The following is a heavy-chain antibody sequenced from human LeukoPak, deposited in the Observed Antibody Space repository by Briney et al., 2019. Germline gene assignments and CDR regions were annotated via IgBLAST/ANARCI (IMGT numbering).Heavy chain of an antibody. CDR2: ISAYNGDT. D-gene: IGHD4-17*01. V-gene: IGHV1-18*01. Sequence: GASVKVSCKASGYTLINYRISWVRQAPGQGLKWMGWISAYNGDTNYAQKLQGRLTMTTDTSTSTAYMELRSLRSDDTAVYYCARVGPKFSGDYPLYFNYWGQGTLVPVSS. CDR1: GYTLINYR. CDR3: ARVGPKFSGDYPLYFNY. J-gene: IGHJ4*02.